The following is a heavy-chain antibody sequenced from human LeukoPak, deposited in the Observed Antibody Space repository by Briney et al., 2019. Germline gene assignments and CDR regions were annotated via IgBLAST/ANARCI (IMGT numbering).Heavy chain of an antibody. Sequence: SETLSLTCTVSGGCISSYYWSWIRQPAGKGLEWIGRSYTSGSTNYNPSLKSRVTMSVDTSKNQFSPKLSSVTAADTAVYYCARDFQRGEGEGVDYWGQGTLVTVSS. CDR2: SYTSGST. CDR1: GGCISSYY. V-gene: IGHV4-4*07. J-gene: IGHJ4*02. CDR3: ARDFQRGEGEGVDY. D-gene: IGHD2-8*01.